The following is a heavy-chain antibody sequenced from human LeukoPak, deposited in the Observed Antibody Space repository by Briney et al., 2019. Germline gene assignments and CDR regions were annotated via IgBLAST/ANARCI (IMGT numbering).Heavy chain of an antibody. CDR2: IYSGGIT. CDR1: GFTFSSYS. Sequence: GSLRLSCAASGFTFSSYSMNWVRQAPGKGLEWVSLIYSGGITYYADSVKGRFTISRDNSKNTVYLQMNSLRAEDTAVYYCARYYYDSSGYPYYFDYWGQGTLVTVSS. J-gene: IGHJ4*02. V-gene: IGHV3-53*01. CDR3: ARYYYDSSGYPYYFDY. D-gene: IGHD3-22*01.